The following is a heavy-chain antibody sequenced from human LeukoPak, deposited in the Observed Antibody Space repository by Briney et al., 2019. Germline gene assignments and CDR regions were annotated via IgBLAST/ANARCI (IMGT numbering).Heavy chain of an antibody. CDR3: ARFYYYMDV. J-gene: IGHJ6*03. Sequence: GESLKISCKGSGYSFTSYWIGWVRQRPGKGGEWRLIIYPVDSDTIYSPSFKGQVTISADNSISTAYLQWSSLKASDTAMYYCARFYYYMDVWGKGTTVTISS. CDR2: IYPVDSDT. V-gene: IGHV5-51*01. CDR1: GYSFTSYW.